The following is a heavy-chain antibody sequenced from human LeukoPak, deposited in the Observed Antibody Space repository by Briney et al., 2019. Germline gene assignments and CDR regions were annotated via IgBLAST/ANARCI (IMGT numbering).Heavy chain of an antibody. Sequence: GGPLRLSCAASGFTFSSYSMNWIRQTPGKGLEWVSFISSHNTHIYYADSVKGRFIISRDNGDNSVFLEMNSLTADDTAIYYCVREAYEAGTLWYFDYWGQGALVIVSS. V-gene: IGHV3-21*06. J-gene: IGHJ4*02. D-gene: IGHD6-19*01. CDR2: ISSHNTHI. CDR3: VREAYEAGTLWYFDY. CDR1: GFTFSSYS.